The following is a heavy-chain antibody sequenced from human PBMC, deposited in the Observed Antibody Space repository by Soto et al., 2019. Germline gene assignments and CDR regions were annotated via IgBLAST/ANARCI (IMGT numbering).Heavy chain of an antibody. V-gene: IGHV1-69*06. CDR2: IIPIFGTA. J-gene: IGHJ6*02. CDR1: GGTFSSYA. Sequence: GASVKVSCKASGGTFSSYAISWVRQAPGQGLEWMGGIIPIFGTANYAQKFQGRVTITADKSTSTAYMELSSLRSEDTAVYYCARANSGYGYYYGMDVWGQGTTVTVSS. D-gene: IGHD5-12*01. CDR3: ARANSGYGYYYGMDV.